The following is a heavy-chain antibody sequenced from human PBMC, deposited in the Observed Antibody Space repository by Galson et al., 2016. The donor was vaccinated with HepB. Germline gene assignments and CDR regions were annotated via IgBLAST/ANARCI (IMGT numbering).Heavy chain of an antibody. J-gene: IGHJ4*02. V-gene: IGHV3-33*01. CDR2: IWYDGSNK. D-gene: IGHD1-26*01. CDR3: AREGSKVSAAYLTH. CDR1: GFIFSSYG. Sequence: SLRLSCAASGFIFSSYGMHWVRQAPGQGLEWVALIWYDGSNKYYADSVKGRFTISRDGSKNTLHLQMNSLRAEDTAVYYCAREGSKVSAAYLTHWGQGTLVTVSS.